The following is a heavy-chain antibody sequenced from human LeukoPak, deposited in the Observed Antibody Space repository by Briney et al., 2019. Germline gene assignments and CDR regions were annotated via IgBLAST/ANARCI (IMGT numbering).Heavy chain of an antibody. D-gene: IGHD2-15*01. CDR1: GFTFSSYS. J-gene: IGHJ4*02. CDR3: AKPALALGYCSGGSCFGIDY. Sequence: PGGSLRLSCAASGFTFSSYSMNWVRQAPGKGLEWVSAVSASGGNTFYADSVKGRFTIFRDNSKNTLYLQMNSLRAEDTAVYYCAKPALALGYCSGGSCFGIDYWGQGTLVTVSS. V-gene: IGHV3-23*01. CDR2: VSASGGNT.